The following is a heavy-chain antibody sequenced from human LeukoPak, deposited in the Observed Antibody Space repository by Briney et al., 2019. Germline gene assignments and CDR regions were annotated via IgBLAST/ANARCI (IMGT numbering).Heavy chain of an antibody. J-gene: IGHJ4*02. V-gene: IGHV3-7*01. Sequence: GGSLRLSCAASGFTFSSYWMSWVRQAPGKGLEWVANIKQDGSEKYYVDSVKGRFTISRDNAKNSLYLQMNSLRAEDTAVYYCVSTSQADWNYVGYWGQGTLVTVSS. D-gene: IGHD1-7*01. CDR1: GFTFSSYW. CDR3: VSTSQADWNYVGY. CDR2: IKQDGSEK.